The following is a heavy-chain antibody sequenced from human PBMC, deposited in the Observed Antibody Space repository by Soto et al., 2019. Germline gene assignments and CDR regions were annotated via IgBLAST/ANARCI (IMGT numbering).Heavy chain of an antibody. D-gene: IGHD3-10*01. CDR3: ASDLSGRADV. Sequence: EVQLVESGGGLVRPGGSLRLSCAASGFTFSSYWMHWVRQAPGKGLVWVSRMTEDGGTTDYADSVKGRFTISRDNAKNTLYLQMNSLRVEDTAVYYCASDLSGRADVWGQVTTVTVSS. J-gene: IGHJ6*02. V-gene: IGHV3-74*02. CDR1: GFTFSSYW. CDR2: MTEDGGTT.